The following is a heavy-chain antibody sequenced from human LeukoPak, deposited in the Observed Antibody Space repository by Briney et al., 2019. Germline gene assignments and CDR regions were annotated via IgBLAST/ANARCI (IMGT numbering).Heavy chain of an antibody. CDR3: AKDTSTRWYSSTPLPGDY. J-gene: IGHJ4*02. CDR2: ITGSGGNT. D-gene: IGHD6-13*01. Sequence: HPGGSLRLSCAASGFTFSSYAMSWVRQAPGKGLEWVSGITGSGGNTYYADSVKGRFTISSDNSKNTLYLQMSSLRAEDTAIYYCAKDTSTRWYSSTPLPGDYWGQGTLVTVSS. V-gene: IGHV3-23*01. CDR1: GFTFSSYA.